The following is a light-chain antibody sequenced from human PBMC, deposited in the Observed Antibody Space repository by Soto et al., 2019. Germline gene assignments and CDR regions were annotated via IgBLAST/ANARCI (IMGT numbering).Light chain of an antibody. Sequence: QSALTQPASVSGSPGQSITISCTGTSSDVGGYNYVSWYQQHPGKAPKLMIYDVINRPSGVSNRFSGSKSGNTASLTISGLQAEDEADYYCSSYTSSSTLVVFGGGTKVTV. CDR1: SSDVGGYNY. CDR3: SSYTSSSTLVV. J-gene: IGLJ2*01. CDR2: DVI. V-gene: IGLV2-14*01.